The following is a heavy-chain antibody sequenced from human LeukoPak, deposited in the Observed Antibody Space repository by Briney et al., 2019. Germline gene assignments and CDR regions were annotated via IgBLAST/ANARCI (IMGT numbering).Heavy chain of an antibody. J-gene: IGHJ4*02. CDR2: IIPDFGTT. Sequence: GSSVTVSCKASGGTFRSYGIYWVRQAPGQGLECMGGIIPDFGTTNYAQKFQGRVTITADDSTSTAYMELSSVGSEDTAVYFCAREGINGYSHFDYWGQGTLVTVSS. CDR3: AREGINGYSHFDY. CDR1: GGTFRSYG. D-gene: IGHD5-18*01. V-gene: IGHV1-69*01.